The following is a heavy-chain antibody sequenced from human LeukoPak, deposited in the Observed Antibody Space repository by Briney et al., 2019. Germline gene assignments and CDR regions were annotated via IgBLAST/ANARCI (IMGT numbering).Heavy chain of an antibody. J-gene: IGHJ1*01. Sequence: PGGSLRLPCAASGFTFSSYGMHWVRQAPGKGLEWVAVISYDGSNKYYADSVKGRFTISRDNSKNTLYLQMNSLRAEDTAVYYCAKGGGRTMIVVVQPVEHWGQGTLVTVSS. CDR2: ISYDGSNK. CDR3: AKGGGRTMIVVVQPVEH. D-gene: IGHD3-22*01. CDR1: GFTFSSYG. V-gene: IGHV3-30*18.